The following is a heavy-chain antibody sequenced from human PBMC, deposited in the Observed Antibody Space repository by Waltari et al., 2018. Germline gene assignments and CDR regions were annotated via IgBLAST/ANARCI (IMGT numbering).Heavy chain of an antibody. D-gene: IGHD4-4*01. Sequence: QVQLVQSGAEVKKPGASVKVSCKAAGYTFTRYDINWVRQATGQGLEWMGWMNPNSGNTGYAQKFQGRVTMTRNTSISTAYMELSSLRSEDTAVYYCARAPTTVTPYFDYWGQGTLVTVSS. V-gene: IGHV1-8*01. J-gene: IGHJ4*02. CDR1: GYTFTRYD. CDR3: ARAPTTVTPYFDY. CDR2: MNPNSGNT.